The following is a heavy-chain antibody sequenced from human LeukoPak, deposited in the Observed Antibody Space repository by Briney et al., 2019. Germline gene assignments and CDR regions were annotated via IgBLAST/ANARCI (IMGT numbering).Heavy chain of an antibody. CDR1: GFTFSSYD. V-gene: IGHV3-13*01. Sequence: GGSLRLSCAASGFTFSSYDMHWVRQATGKGLEWVSAIGVAANTFYSGSVKGRFTISRENAKNSLYLLMTSLRAEDTAVYYCARGAGYNYPYYFDYWGQGTLVTVSS. J-gene: IGHJ4*02. CDR2: IGVAANT. D-gene: IGHD5-24*01. CDR3: ARGAGYNYPYYFDY.